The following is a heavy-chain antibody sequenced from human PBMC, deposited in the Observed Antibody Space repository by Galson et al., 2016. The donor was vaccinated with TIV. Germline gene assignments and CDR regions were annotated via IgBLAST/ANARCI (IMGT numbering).Heavy chain of an antibody. CDR2: INPHSGGT. Sequence: SVKVSCKASGYTFTHYFVHWVRQAPGQGLEWMGRINPHSGGTDYAPKFQGRVTMTRDTSISTAYMELSRLRSDDTAMYYCARDLSPETTTPFDYWGQGTLVTVSS. CDR1: GYTFTHYF. J-gene: IGHJ4*02. V-gene: IGHV1-2*06. D-gene: IGHD4-17*01. CDR3: ARDLSPETTTPFDY.